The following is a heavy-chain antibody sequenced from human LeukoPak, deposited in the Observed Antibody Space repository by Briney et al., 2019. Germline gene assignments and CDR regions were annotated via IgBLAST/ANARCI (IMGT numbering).Heavy chain of an antibody. CDR3: ARTSGSGSFYTN. Sequence: GASVKASCKASGYNFTTYAIHWVRQAPGQRLEWMGWIIAGTGITQYSQKFQGRVTFTRDTSANAAYMEVSSLRSEDTALYFCARTSGSGSFYTNWGQGTLVTVSS. J-gene: IGHJ4*02. CDR1: GYNFTTYA. V-gene: IGHV1-3*01. D-gene: IGHD3-10*01. CDR2: IIAGTGIT.